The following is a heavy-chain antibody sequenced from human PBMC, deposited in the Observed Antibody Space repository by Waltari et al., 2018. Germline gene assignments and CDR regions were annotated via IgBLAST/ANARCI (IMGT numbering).Heavy chain of an antibody. Sequence: QVQLVQSGAELKKPGSSVKVSCKASGGSFSTYAITWVRQAPGQGLEWMGGIIPMFGTSTYAQKMQDRVTIITDEAMTTAYMELSSLTSEDTAVYYCARGGLYGQQLLESAFEIWGQGTKVTVSS. CDR2: IIPMFGTS. V-gene: IGHV1-69*05. D-gene: IGHD6-13*01. J-gene: IGHJ3*02. CDR1: GGSFSTYA. CDR3: ARGGLYGQQLLESAFEI.